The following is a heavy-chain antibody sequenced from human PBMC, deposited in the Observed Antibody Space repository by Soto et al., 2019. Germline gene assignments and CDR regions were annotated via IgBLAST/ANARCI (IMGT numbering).Heavy chain of an antibody. V-gene: IGHV5-10-1*01. D-gene: IGHD3-16*02. Sequence: PGESLKISCKGAGSSFTSYWINWLRQMHGKGLEWRGRIAPSDSYTTSSPSFQGHVTISVDKSINTAYLRWRSLKASDSATYYCATHGAGRIASTCYTGMDVWGQGTTVTVSS. CDR3: ATHGAGRIASTCYTGMDV. CDR2: IAPSDSYT. J-gene: IGHJ6*02. CDR1: GSSFTSYW.